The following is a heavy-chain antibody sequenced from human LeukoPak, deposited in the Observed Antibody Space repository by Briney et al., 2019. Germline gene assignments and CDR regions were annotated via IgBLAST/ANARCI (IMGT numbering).Heavy chain of an antibody. CDR2: IFYSGAT. J-gene: IGHJ4*02. V-gene: IGHV4-59*08. CDR1: GGSISSYY. D-gene: IGHD3-10*01. Sequence: PSETLSLTCTVSGGSISSYYWSLIRQPPGKGPEWIGFIFYSGATNYNPSPKSRVTITVEPSKNQFSLKPSSLTAADTAGVYCAMNYGSGSYYNVEIYGGQGTLVTVYS. CDR3: AMNYGSGSYYNVEIY.